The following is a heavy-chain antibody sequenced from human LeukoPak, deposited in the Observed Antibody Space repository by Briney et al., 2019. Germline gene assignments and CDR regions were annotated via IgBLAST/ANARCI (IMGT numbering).Heavy chain of an antibody. D-gene: IGHD2-15*01. CDR2: IKTSGST. J-gene: IGHJ6*03. V-gene: IGHV4-4*07. Sequence: SETLSLTCRVSGASISTYYWSWIRQPVGKGLEWIGQIKTSGSTHYDSSLESRVTMSLDTSKKQFSLNLTSVTAADTAVYYCARNGWPYYYYMDVWGKGTTVTVSS. CDR1: GASISTYY. CDR3: ARNGWPYYYYMDV.